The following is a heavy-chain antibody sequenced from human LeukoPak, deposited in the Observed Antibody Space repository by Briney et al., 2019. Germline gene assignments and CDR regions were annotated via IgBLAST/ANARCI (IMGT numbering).Heavy chain of an antibody. Sequence: GGSLRLSCAASGFTFDDYSMHWVRQAPGKGLDWVSLISWDGGSTYYADSVKGRFTISRDNSKNSLYLQMNSLRTEETALYYCAKGQVVPATILDYWGQGTLVTVSS. CDR3: AKGQVVPATILDY. CDR1: GFTFDDYS. V-gene: IGHV3-43*01. J-gene: IGHJ4*02. D-gene: IGHD2-2*01. CDR2: ISWDGGST.